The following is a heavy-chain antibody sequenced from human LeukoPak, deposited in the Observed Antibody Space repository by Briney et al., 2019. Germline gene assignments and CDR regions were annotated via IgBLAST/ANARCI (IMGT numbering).Heavy chain of an antibody. Sequence: SETLSLTCTVSGGSISSYYWSWIRQPAGKGLEWIGRIYTSGSTNYNPSLKSRVTMSVDTSKNQISLKLSSVTAADTAVYYCAREEASSSWYRYYYYYMDVWGKGTTVTVSS. CDR2: IYTSGST. CDR1: GGSISSYY. J-gene: IGHJ6*03. D-gene: IGHD6-13*01. CDR3: AREEASSSWYRYYYYYMDV. V-gene: IGHV4-4*07.